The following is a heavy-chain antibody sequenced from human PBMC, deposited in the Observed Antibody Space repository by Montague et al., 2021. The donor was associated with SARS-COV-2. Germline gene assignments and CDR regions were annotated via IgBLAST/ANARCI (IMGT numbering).Heavy chain of an antibody. J-gene: IGHJ5*02. V-gene: IGHV4-4*07. CDR1: GDSITPYGDSIGGYF. CDR2: IYANGNF. Sequence: SETLSLPCSVSGDSITPYGDSIGGYFWSWIRQPAGKGLEWIGRIYANGNFDYNLSLNCRVSMSMDTSKQEFSMRLISVTAADTAVYYFDRDAFHFGPGRENHGAFDTWGQGILVTVSS. CDR3: DRDAFHFGPGRENHGAFDT. D-gene: IGHD2/OR15-2a*01.